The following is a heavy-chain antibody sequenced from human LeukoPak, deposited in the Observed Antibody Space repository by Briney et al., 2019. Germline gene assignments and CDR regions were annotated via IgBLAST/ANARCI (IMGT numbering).Heavy chain of an antibody. Sequence: PSETLSLTCAVYGGSFSGYYWSWIRQPPGKGLEWIGEINHSGSTNYNPSLKSRVTISVDTSKNQFSLKLSSVTAADMAVYYCARGRGGSWYSYWGQGTLVTVSS. CDR1: GGSFSGYY. V-gene: IGHV4-34*01. CDR2: INHSGST. CDR3: ARGRGGSWYSY. D-gene: IGHD2-15*01. J-gene: IGHJ4*02.